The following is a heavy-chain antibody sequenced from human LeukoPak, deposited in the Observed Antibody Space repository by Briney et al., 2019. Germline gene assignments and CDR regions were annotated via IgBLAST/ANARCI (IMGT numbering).Heavy chain of an antibody. D-gene: IGHD6-19*01. Sequence: GGSLRLSCAASGFTFDDYAMHWVRQAPGKGLVWVSRINSDGSSTSYADSVKGRFTISRDNAKNTLYLQMNSLRAEDTAVYYCASRSSSGGYFQHWGQGTLVTVSS. V-gene: IGHV3-74*01. J-gene: IGHJ1*01. CDR1: GFTFDDYA. CDR2: INSDGSST. CDR3: ASRSSSGGYFQH.